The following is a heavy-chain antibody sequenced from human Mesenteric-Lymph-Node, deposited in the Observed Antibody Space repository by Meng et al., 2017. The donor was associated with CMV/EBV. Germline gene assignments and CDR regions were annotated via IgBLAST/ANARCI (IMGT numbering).Heavy chain of an antibody. CDR2: ISYDGSNK. CDR1: GFTFSSYA. Sequence: GESLKISCAASGFTFSSYAMHWVRQAPGKGLEWVAVISYDGSNKYYADSVKGRFTNSRDYSKSTVYLQMNSLRAEDAAVYYCARDATTVSYYYGVDVWGQGTTVTVSS. D-gene: IGHD4-11*01. V-gene: IGHV3-30-3*01. CDR3: ARDATTVSYYYGVDV. J-gene: IGHJ6*02.